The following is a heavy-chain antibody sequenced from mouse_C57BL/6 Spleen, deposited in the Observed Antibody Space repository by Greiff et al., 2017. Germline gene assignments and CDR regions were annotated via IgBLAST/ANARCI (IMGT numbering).Heavy chain of an antibody. J-gene: IGHJ3*01. CDR3: ARGITTVVEDGFAY. V-gene: IGHV1-55*01. CDR2: IYPGSGST. D-gene: IGHD1-1*01. Sequence: QVQLQQPGAELVKPGASVKMSCKASGYTFTSYWITWVKQRPGQGLEWIGDIYPGSGSTNYNEKFKGKATLTAEKSSSTAYMQLSSLTSEDSAVYFCARGITTVVEDGFAYWGQGTLVTVSA. CDR1: GYTFTSYW.